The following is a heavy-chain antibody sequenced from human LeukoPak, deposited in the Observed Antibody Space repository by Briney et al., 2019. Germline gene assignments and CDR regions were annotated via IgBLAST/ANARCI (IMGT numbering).Heavy chain of an antibody. J-gene: IGHJ3*02. D-gene: IGHD4-17*01. CDR3: AKDLDDYGDYPNAFDI. Sequence: PGGSLRLSCAASGFTFSSYAMSWVRQALGKGLEWVSAISGSGGSTYYADSVKGRFTISRDNSKNTLYLQMNSLRAEDTAVYYCAKDLDDYGDYPNAFDIWGQGTMVTVSS. CDR1: GFTFSSYA. CDR2: ISGSGGST. V-gene: IGHV3-23*01.